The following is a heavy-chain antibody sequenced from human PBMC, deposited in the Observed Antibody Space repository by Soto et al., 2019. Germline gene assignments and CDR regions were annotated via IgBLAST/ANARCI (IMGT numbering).Heavy chain of an antibody. CDR2: INSNGSIT. D-gene: IGHD4-17*01. J-gene: IGHJ4*02. CDR1: GFTFSTYW. CDR3: ARSVTTLIRGIGD. V-gene: IGHV3-74*01. Sequence: EVQLVESGGGLVQPEGSLRLSCAVSGFTFSTYWMHWVRQAPGKGLVWVSRINSNGSITYYADSVKGRFTISRDNAKNTLYLQMNSLRVEGTAVYYCARSVTTLIRGIGDWGQGTLVTVSS.